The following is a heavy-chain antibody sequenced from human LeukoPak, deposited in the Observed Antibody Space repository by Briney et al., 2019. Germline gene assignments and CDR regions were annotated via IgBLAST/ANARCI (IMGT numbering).Heavy chain of an antibody. CDR2: IYPDDSDP. CDR1: GHSFISYW. D-gene: IGHD3-22*01. CDR3: AATENYYDSSGYYYLDY. J-gene: IGHJ4*02. V-gene: IGHV5-51*01. Sequence: GESLKISCTGSGHSFISYWVAWVRQMPGKGLEWMGIIYPDDSDPRYSPSFQGQVTISADKSISTAYLQWSSLKALDTAMYYCAATENYYDSSGYYYLDYWGQGTLVTVSS.